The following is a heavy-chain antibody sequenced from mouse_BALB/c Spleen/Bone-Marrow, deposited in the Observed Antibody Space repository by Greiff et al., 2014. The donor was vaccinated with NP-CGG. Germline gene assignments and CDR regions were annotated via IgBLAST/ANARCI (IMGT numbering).Heavy chain of an antibody. V-gene: IGHV7-3*02. J-gene: IGHJ4*01. CDR3: ARFPMDY. CDR2: IRNKAYDYTT. Sequence: EVQLQVSGGGLVQPGGSLRLSCTTSGFTFTDSYMSWVRQPPGKALEWLGFIRNKAYDYTTEYSASVKGRFTISRDSSQSILYLQMNTLRPEDSATYYCARFPMDYWGQGTSVTVSS. CDR1: GFTFTDSY.